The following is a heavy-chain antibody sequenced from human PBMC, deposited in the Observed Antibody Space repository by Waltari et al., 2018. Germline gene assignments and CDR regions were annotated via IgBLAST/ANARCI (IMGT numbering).Heavy chain of an antibody. D-gene: IGHD3-22*01. CDR2: IRSKPNSYAT. V-gene: IGHV3-73*02. CDR3: TRNSDSSGYYPLWFDP. J-gene: IGHJ5*02. CDR1: GFPFPASA. Sequence: EVQLVESGGGLVQPGGALKLSCVASGFPFPASAVHWVRQASGKGLEWVGRIRSKPNSYATIYTASVQGRFTISRDDSKNTAYLQMNSLKTEDTAVYFCTRNSDSSGYYPLWFDPWGQGTLVTVSS.